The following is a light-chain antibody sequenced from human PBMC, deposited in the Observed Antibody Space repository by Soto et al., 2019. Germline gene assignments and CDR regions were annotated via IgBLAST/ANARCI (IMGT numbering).Light chain of an antibody. V-gene: IGLV2-14*01. CDR3: SSYTSSFVV. J-gene: IGLJ2*01. CDR1: SSDVGGYNY. Sequence: QSALTQPASVSGSPGQSITISCTGTSSDVGGYNYVSGYQQHPGKAPKLMIYDVSNRPSGVSNRFSGSKSGNTASLTISGLQAEDEADYYCSSYTSSFVVFGGGTKLTVL. CDR2: DVS.